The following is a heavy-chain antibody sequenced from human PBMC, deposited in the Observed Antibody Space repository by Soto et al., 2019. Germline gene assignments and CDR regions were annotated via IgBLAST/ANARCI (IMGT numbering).Heavy chain of an antibody. D-gene: IGHD3-9*01. CDR3: AGDLRYFDPWDY. J-gene: IGHJ4*02. V-gene: IGHV1-3*01. CDR2: INAGNDIV. Sequence: ASVKVSCKASGYTFTRYTMYWVRQAPGQRLECLGWINAGNDIVKYSQKFQGRFTISRDNAKNSLYLQMNSLRAEDTAVYYCAGDLRYFDPWDYWGQGTLVTVSS. CDR1: GYTFTRYT.